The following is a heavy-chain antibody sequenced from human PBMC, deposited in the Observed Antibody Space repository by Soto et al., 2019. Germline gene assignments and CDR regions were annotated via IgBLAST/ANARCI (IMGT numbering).Heavy chain of an antibody. V-gene: IGHV1-18*01. CDR2: ISAYNGNT. CDR3: ARDLSPGGSRYGMDV. D-gene: IGHD2-15*01. J-gene: IGHJ6*02. Sequence: VASVKVSYKASGYPFTSYGISRVREAPGQGLEWMGWISAYNGNTNYAQKLQGRVTMTTDTSTSTAYMELRSLRSDDTAVYYCARDLSPGGSRYGMDVWGQGTTVTVSS. CDR1: GYPFTSYG.